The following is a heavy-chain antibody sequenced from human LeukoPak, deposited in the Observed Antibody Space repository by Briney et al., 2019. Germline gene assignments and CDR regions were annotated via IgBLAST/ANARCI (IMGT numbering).Heavy chain of an antibody. Sequence: SETLSLTCTVSGGSISSSSYYWGWIRQPPGKGLEWIGSIYHSGSTVYNPSLKSRVAISVDTSRNQFSLKLSSVTASDTAVYYCARNTTVTDWYFDLWGRGTLVTVSS. D-gene: IGHD4-17*01. J-gene: IGHJ2*01. CDR2: IYHSGST. CDR1: GGSISSSSYY. CDR3: ARNTTVTDWYFDL. V-gene: IGHV4-39*01.